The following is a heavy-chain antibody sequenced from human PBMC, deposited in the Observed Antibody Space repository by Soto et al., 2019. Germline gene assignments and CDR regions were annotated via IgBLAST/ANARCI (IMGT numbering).Heavy chain of an antibody. CDR1: GFTFSSYA. D-gene: IGHD3-3*01. V-gene: IGHV3-23*01. Sequence: GGSLRLSCAASGFTFSSYAMSWVRQAPGKGLEWVSAISGSGGSTYYADSVKGRFTISRDNSKNTLYLQMNSLRAEDTAVYYCAKNPYYDFWSGYYPFDYWGQGTLVTVSS. J-gene: IGHJ4*02. CDR3: AKNPYYDFWSGYYPFDY. CDR2: ISGSGGST.